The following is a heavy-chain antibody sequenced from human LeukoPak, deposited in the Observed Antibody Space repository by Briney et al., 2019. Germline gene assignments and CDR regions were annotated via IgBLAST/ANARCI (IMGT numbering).Heavy chain of an antibody. CDR1: GGTFISYA. J-gene: IGHJ5*02. Sequence: SVKVSCKASGGTFISYAISWVRQAPGQGLEWMGRIIPILGIANYAQKFQGRVTITADKSTSTAYMELSSLRSEDTAVYYCARDLRGGHYDSSGLNWFDPWGQGTLVTVSS. D-gene: IGHD3-22*01. V-gene: IGHV1-69*04. CDR2: IIPILGIA. CDR3: ARDLRGGHYDSSGLNWFDP.